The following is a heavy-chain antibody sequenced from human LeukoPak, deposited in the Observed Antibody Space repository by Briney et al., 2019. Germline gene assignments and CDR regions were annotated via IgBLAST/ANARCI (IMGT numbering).Heavy chain of an antibody. D-gene: IGHD6-19*01. V-gene: IGHV1-8*01. J-gene: IGHJ6*03. CDR2: MNPNSGNT. Sequence: SVKVSCKASGYTFTSYDINWVRQATGRGLEWMGWMNPNSGNTGYAQKFQGRVTMTRNTSISTAYMELSSLRSEDTAVYYCARGQGIAVTDDMDVWGKGTTVTISS. CDR1: GYTFTSYD. CDR3: ARGQGIAVTDDMDV.